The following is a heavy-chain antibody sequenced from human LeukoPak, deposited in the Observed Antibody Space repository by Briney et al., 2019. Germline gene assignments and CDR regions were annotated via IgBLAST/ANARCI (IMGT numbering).Heavy chain of an antibody. CDR3: TRGGPGKFDY. CDR2: IRSKAYGGTT. V-gene: IGHV3-49*04. CDR1: GFTFSSYG. Sequence: PGGSLRLSCAASGFTFSSYGMHWVRQAPGKGLEWVGFIRSKAYGGTTEYAASVKGRFTISRDDSKSIAYLQMNSLKTEDTAVYYCTRGGPGKFDYWGQGTLVTVSS. J-gene: IGHJ4*02.